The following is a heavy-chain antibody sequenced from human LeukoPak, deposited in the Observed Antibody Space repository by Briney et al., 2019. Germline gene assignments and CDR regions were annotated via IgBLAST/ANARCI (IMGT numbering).Heavy chain of an antibody. J-gene: IGHJ5*02. Sequence: GGSLRLSCAASGFTFSSYWMSWVRQAPGKGLEWVANIKQDGSEKYYVDSVKGRFTISRDNAKNSLYLQMNSLRAEDTAVYYCARDLPKYIAAQGNNWFDPWGQGTLVTVSS. CDR3: ARDLPKYIAAQGNNWFDP. V-gene: IGHV3-7*01. CDR2: IKQDGSEK. CDR1: GFTFSSYW. D-gene: IGHD6-6*01.